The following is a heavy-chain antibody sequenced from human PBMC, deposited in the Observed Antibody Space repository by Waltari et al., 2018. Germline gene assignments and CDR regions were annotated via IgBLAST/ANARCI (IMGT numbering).Heavy chain of an antibody. CDR3: ARVGVIAAAGTPFPDY. J-gene: IGHJ4*02. CDR1: GGSISSSSYY. CDR2: IYYSGST. D-gene: IGHD6-13*01. Sequence: QLQLQESGPGLVKPSETLSLTCTVSGGSISSSSYYWGWIRQPPGKGLEWIGSIYYSGSTYYNPSLQSRVTISVDTSKNQFSLNLSAVTAADTAVYYCARVGVIAAAGTPFPDYWGQGTLVTVSS. V-gene: IGHV4-39*07.